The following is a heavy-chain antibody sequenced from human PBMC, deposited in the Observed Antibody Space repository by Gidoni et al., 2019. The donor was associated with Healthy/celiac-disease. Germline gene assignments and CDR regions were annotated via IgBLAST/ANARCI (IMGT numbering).Heavy chain of an antibody. Sequence: QVQLVQSGAEVKKPGASVKVSCKAAGYTFTAYYIHWVRQAPGQGLEWMGWINPNSGGTSYVQKFQGRVTMTRDTSISTAYMELSGLRSDDTALYYCARDGGSYYGPWGQGTLVAVSS. J-gene: IGHJ5*02. CDR3: ARDGGSYYGP. D-gene: IGHD1-26*01. CDR2: INPNSGGT. CDR1: GYTFTAYY. V-gene: IGHV1-2*02.